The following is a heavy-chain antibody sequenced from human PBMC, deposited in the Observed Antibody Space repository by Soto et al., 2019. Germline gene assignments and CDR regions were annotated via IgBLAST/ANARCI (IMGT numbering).Heavy chain of an antibody. D-gene: IGHD2-2*01. J-gene: IGHJ4*02. CDR3: ARGGALSTSWYWGDGLDS. CDR2: IIPVFGTP. CDR1: GDSFISHA. Sequence: QVQLEQSGSEVKKSGSSVKVSCKASGDSFISHAITWVRQAPGHGLEWMGGIIPVFGTPSYAQRFQGRLTITADKSTNTSYMELRSLRSEDTAVYFCARGGALSTSWYWGDGLDSWGQGTQVTVSS. V-gene: IGHV1-69*06.